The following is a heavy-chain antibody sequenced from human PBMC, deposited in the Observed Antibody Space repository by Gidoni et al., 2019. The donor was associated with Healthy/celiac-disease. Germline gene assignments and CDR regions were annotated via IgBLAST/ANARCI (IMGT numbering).Heavy chain of an antibody. J-gene: IGHJ6*02. CDR2: IDPRDSYT. CDR1: GYSFTSYW. CDR3: AKGTTGTLGYYYYGMDV. D-gene: IGHD1-1*01. Sequence: EVQLVQYGAEVKKPGESLRISCKGSGYSFTSYWISWVRQTPGKGLEWMGRIDPRDSYTNYSPSFQGHVTISADKSISTAYLQWSSLKASDTAMYYCAKGTTGTLGYYYYGMDVWGQGTTVTVSS. V-gene: IGHV5-10-1*03.